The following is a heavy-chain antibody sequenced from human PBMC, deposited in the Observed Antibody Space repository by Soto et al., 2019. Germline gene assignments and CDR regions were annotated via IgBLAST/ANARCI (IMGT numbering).Heavy chain of an antibody. J-gene: IGHJ4*02. CDR1: GFTFSSYG. CDR2: IWYDGSNK. Sequence: QVQLVESGGGVVQPGRSLRLSCAASGFTFSSYGMHWVRQAPGKWLEWVAGIWYDGSNKYYADSVKGRFTISRDNSKNTLYRQMNSLRAEDTAVYYCAGDLVVGATIHIPRYWGQGTLVTVSS. V-gene: IGHV3-33*01. CDR3: AGDLVVGATIHIPRY. D-gene: IGHD1-26*01.